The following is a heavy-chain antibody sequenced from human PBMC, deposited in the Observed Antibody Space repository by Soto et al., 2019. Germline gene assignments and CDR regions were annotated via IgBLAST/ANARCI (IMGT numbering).Heavy chain of an antibody. CDR2: MNPNSGNT. CDR3: ARGINYYASGDDAFDT. CDR1: GYTFTSYD. J-gene: IGHJ3*02. D-gene: IGHD3-10*01. V-gene: IGHV1-8*01. Sequence: QVQLVQSGAKVKKPGASVKVSCKASGYTFTSYDINWVRQATGQGLEWMGWMNPNSGNTGYAQKFQGRVTMTRNTSISTAYMELSSLRSEDTAVYYCARGINYYASGDDAFDTWGQGTMVTVSS.